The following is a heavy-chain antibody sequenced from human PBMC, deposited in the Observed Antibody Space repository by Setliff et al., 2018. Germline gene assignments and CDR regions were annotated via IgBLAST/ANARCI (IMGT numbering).Heavy chain of an antibody. D-gene: IGHD1-26*01. CDR1: GGSISDNGYF. Sequence: SETLSLTCTVPGGSISDNGYFWGWVRQPPGKGLEWIGNIYFGGNTYFNPSFKSRVAMSIDTSNSQFSLKLSSVTAADTAIYYCARDASASDGRNAFDIWGQGTMVTVSS. V-gene: IGHV4-39*07. CDR2: IYFGGNT. J-gene: IGHJ3*02. CDR3: ARDASASDGRNAFDI.